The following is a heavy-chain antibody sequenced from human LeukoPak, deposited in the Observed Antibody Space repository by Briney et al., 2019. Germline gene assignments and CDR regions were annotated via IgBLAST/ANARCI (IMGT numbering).Heavy chain of an antibody. CDR1: GGSISSSRYY. CDR3: ARRRGSYHMYYFDY. V-gene: IGHV4-39*01. D-gene: IGHD1-26*01. J-gene: IGHJ4*02. CDR2: IYYSGST. Sequence: SETLSLTCTVSGGSISSSRYYWGWIRQPPGKGLEWIGSIYYSGSTYYNPSLKSRVTISVDTSKNQFSLKLSSVTAADTAVYYCARRRGSYHMYYFDYWGQGTLVTVSS.